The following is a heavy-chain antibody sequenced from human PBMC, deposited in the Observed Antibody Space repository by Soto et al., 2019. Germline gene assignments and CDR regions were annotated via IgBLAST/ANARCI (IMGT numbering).Heavy chain of an antibody. D-gene: IGHD2-2*01. CDR2: IKSQGDGGTR. J-gene: IGHJ6*02. Sequence: ELQLVESGGGLVKPGGSLRLSCAASGFSFRNAWMSWVRQAPGKGLEWVGHIKSQGDGGTRDYAAPVKGRFTISRDDSKNTLFLQMNRLKNEDTAVNFCTTDLQAYCDGTTCYAGNYYYDDMDVWGQGTTVTVSS. V-gene: IGHV3-15*01. CDR1: GFSFRNAW. CDR3: TTDLQAYCDGTTCYAGNYYYDDMDV.